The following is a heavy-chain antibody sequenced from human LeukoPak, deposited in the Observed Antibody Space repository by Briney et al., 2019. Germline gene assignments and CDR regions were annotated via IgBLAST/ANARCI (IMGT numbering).Heavy chain of an antibody. CDR3: ARGSTYYDSSGQVPFDY. V-gene: IGHV3-48*01. J-gene: IGHJ4*02. D-gene: IGHD3-22*01. CDR1: GFTFSTYS. CDR2: ISSSSSTI. Sequence: GGSLRLSCAACGFTFSTYSMNWVRQAPGKGLEWVSYISSSSSTIYYADSVKGRFTISRDNAKNSLYLQMNSLRAEDTAVYYCARGSTYYDSSGQVPFDYWGQGTLVTVSS.